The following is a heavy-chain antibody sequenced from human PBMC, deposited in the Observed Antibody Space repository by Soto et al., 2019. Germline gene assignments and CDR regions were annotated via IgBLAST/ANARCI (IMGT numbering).Heavy chain of an antibody. V-gene: IGHV4-39*01. D-gene: IGHD5-18*01. CDR3: ATESGSTYGYFDY. Sequence: SETLSLTCTVSGGSISSSSYYWGWIRQPPGKGLEWIGSIYYSGSTYYNPSLKSRVTISVDTSKNQFSLKLSSVTAADTAVYFCATESGSTYGYFDYWGQGTQVTVSS. CDR1: GGSISSSSYY. CDR2: IYYSGST. J-gene: IGHJ4*02.